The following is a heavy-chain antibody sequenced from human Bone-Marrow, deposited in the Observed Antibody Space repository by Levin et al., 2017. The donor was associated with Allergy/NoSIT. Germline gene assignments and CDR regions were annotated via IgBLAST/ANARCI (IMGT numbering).Heavy chain of an antibody. D-gene: IGHD2/OR15-2a*01. J-gene: IGHJ3*01. CDR2: ISSDSSDL. Sequence: GGSLRLSCIVSGFTFSDYSIYWVRQAPGKGLEWISSISSDSSDLYYADSVKGRFTISRDNAKTSLNLQVSSLRAEDTAVYHCVRGIIGDLRVAHKEAFDVWGQGTMVTVSS. CDR3: VRGIIGDLRVAHKEAFDV. V-gene: IGHV3-21*01. CDR1: GFTFSDYS.